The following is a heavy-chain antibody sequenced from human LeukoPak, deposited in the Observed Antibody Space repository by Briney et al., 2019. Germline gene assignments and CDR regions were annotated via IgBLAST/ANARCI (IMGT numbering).Heavy chain of an antibody. D-gene: IGHD3-10*01. V-gene: IGHV4-30-4*01. CDR1: GGSISSGNYY. CDR2: IYYNGST. CDR3: ARGKLLWFGESYYYYGMDV. J-gene: IGHJ6*02. Sequence: SETLSLTCTVSGGSISSGNYYWSWIRQPPGKGLEWIGYIYYNGSTYYNPSLKSRVTISVDTSKNQFSLKLTSVTAADTAVYYCARGKLLWFGESYYYYGMDVWGQGTTVTVSS.